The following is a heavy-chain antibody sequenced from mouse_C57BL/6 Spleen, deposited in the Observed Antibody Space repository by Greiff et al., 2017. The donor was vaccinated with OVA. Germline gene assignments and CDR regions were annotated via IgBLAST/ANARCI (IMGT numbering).Heavy chain of an antibody. V-gene: IGHV1-85*01. CDR1: GYTFTSYT. J-gene: IGHJ3*01. CDR2: IYPRGGST. D-gene: IGHD1-1*01. Sequence: QVQLQQSGPELVKPGASVKLSCKASGYTFTSYTIHWVKQRPGQGLEWIGWIYPRGGSTKYNEKFKGKATLTVDTSSSTAYMELRSLTSEDSAVYFGAREASYYGSGGFAYWGQGTLVTVSA. CDR3: AREASYYGSGGFAY.